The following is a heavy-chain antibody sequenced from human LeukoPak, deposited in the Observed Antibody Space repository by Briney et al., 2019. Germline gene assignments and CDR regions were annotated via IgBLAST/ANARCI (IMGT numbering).Heavy chain of an antibody. Sequence: GGSLRLSCEASGFTLTAYWTHWVRRAPGKGLVWVSRLKSDGSDTSYADSVKGRFTISRDSAKNTLYLQMNSLRVEDTAVYYCARDVAPLDWLDAWGQGTTVTVSS. D-gene: IGHD3-9*01. V-gene: IGHV3-74*01. CDR1: GFTLTAYW. CDR2: LKSDGSDT. J-gene: IGHJ6*02. CDR3: ARDVAPLDWLDA.